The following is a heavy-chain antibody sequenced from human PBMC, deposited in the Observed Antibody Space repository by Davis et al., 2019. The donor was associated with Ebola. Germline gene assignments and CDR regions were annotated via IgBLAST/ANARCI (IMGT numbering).Heavy chain of an antibody. D-gene: IGHD3-10*01. CDR2: INTNTGNP. J-gene: IGHJ5*02. CDR1: GYTFTSYA. Sequence: ASVKVSCKASGYTFTSYAMNWVRQAPGQGLEWMGWINTNTGNPTYAQGFTGRFVFSLDTSVSTAYLQISSLKAEGTAVYYCARGVTMVRGALYNWFDPWGQGTLVTVSS. CDR3: ARGVTMVRGALYNWFDP. V-gene: IGHV7-4-1*02.